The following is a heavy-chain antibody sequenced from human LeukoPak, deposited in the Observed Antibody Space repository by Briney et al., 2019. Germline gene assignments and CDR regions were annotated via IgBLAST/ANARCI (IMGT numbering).Heavy chain of an antibody. CDR1: GFMFKNYG. Sequence: GSLRLSCAASGFMFKNYGMSWVRQAPGKWLEWVSAVDGGGGSTYYADSVKGRFTISRDNSKNTLFLQMNSLRADDTAVYYCAKKAFSTGWTYFDYWGQGLLVTVSS. J-gene: IGHJ4*02. CDR3: AKKAFSTGWTYFDY. V-gene: IGHV3-23*01. CDR2: VDGGGGST. D-gene: IGHD6-19*01.